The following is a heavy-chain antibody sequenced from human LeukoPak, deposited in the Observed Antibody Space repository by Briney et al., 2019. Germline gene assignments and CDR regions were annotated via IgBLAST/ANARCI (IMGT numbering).Heavy chain of an antibody. D-gene: IGHD3-10*01. CDR2: IWYDGSIK. Sequence: PGGSLRLSCAASGFTFSGYGMHWVRQAPGKGLEWVAFIWYDGSIKHYADSVKGRFTISRDNSKNTLFLQINSLRVEDTAVYYCAKPHGSGIDGMYWGQGTLVTVSS. CDR3: AKPHGSGIDGMY. CDR1: GFTFSGYG. V-gene: IGHV3-30*02. J-gene: IGHJ4*02.